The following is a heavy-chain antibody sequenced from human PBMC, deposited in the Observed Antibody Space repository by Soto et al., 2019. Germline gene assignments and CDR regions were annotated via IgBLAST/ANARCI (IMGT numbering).Heavy chain of an antibody. CDR2: ISYDGSNK. D-gene: IGHD3-10*01. Sequence: HPGGSLRLSCAASGFTFSSYAMHWVRQAPGKGLEWVAVISYDGSNKYYAGSVKGRFTISRDNSKNTLYLQMNSLRAEDTAVYYCARDHGFGEAYYYYYGMDVWGQGTTVTVSS. CDR1: GFTFSSYA. J-gene: IGHJ6*02. CDR3: ARDHGFGEAYYYYYGMDV. V-gene: IGHV3-30-3*01.